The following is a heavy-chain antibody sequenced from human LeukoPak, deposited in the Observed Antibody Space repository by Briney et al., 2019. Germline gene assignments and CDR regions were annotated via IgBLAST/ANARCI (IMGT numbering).Heavy chain of an antibody. D-gene: IGHD3-22*01. CDR3: ARVRQDRGYKHVFDY. CDR2: ITPSGGSA. V-gene: IGHV1-46*01. CDR1: GYTFTN. Sequence: ALVKVSCKASGYTFTNIHWVRQAPGQGLEWMGIITPSGGSATYAQTFQGRVTMTRDTSSSTVYMELSSLRSEDTAVYFCARVRQDRGYKHVFDYWGQGTLVTVSS. J-gene: IGHJ4*02.